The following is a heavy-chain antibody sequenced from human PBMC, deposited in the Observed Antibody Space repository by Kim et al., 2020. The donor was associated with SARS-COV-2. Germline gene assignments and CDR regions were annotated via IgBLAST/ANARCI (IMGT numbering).Heavy chain of an antibody. Sequence: SETLSLTCAVYGGSFSGYYWSWIRQPPGKGLEWIGEINHSGSTNYNPSLKSRVTISVDTSKNQFSLKLSSVTAADTAVYYCARGPGRFLEWPSRGWFDPWGQGTLVTVSS. V-gene: IGHV4-34*01. J-gene: IGHJ5*02. CDR3: ARGPGRFLEWPSRGWFDP. D-gene: IGHD3-3*01. CDR1: GGSFSGYY. CDR2: INHSGST.